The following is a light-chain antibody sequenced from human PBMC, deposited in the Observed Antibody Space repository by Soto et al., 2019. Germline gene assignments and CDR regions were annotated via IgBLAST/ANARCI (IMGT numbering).Light chain of an antibody. CDR1: SSDVGGYNY. CDR2: EVT. CDR3: SSYAGSNNLV. J-gene: IGLJ2*01. Sequence: QSALTQPPSASGSPGQSVTISCTGTSSDVGGYNYVSWYQQHPGEAPKLMIYEVTKRPSGVPDRFSGPKSGNTASLTVSGLQPEDEADYYCSSYAGSNNLVFGGGTKVTVL. V-gene: IGLV2-8*01.